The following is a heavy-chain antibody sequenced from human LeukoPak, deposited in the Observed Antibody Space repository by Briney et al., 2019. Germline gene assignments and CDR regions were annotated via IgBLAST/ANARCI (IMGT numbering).Heavy chain of an antibody. V-gene: IGHV4-59*01. CDR1: GGSISSYY. CDR3: AGVSPPVTCYDFWSGYPPYGMDV. J-gene: IGHJ6*02. D-gene: IGHD3-3*01. Sequence: SETLSLTCTVSGGSISSYYWSWIRQPPGKGLEWIGYIYYSGSTNYNPSLKSRVTISVDTSKNQFSLKLSSVTAADTAVYYCAGVSPPVTCYDFWSGYPPYGMDVWGQGTTVTVSS. CDR2: IYYSGST.